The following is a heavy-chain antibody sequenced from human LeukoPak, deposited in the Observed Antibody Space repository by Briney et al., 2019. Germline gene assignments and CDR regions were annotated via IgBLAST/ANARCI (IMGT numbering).Heavy chain of an antibody. CDR2: IYYSGST. Sequence: SQTLSLTCTVSGGSISSGGYYWSWIRQHPGKGLEWIGYIYYSGSTYYNPSLKSRVTISVDTSKNQFSLKLSSVTAADTAVYYCARGESIAAAVGWFDPWGQGTLVTVSS. CDR3: ARGESIAAAVGWFDP. D-gene: IGHD6-13*01. V-gene: IGHV4-31*03. J-gene: IGHJ5*02. CDR1: GGSISSGGYY.